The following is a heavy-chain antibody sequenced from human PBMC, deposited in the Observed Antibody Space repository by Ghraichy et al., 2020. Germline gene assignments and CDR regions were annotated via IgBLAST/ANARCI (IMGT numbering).Heavy chain of an antibody. V-gene: IGHV4-4*02. J-gene: IGHJ6*02. Sequence: SETLSLTCAVSGGSISSSNWWSWVRQPPGKGLEWIGEIYHSGSTNYNPSLKSRVTISVDKSKNQFSLKLSSVTAADTAVYYCASLGTAAAGTYYYYYGMDVWGQGTTVTVSS. CDR2: IYHSGST. CDR3: ASLGTAAAGTYYYYYGMDV. CDR1: GGSISSSNW. D-gene: IGHD6-13*01.